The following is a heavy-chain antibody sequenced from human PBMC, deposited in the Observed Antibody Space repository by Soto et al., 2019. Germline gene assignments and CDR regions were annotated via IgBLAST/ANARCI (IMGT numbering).Heavy chain of an antibody. Sequence: PEGSVILFCAASGFTFSSYGMHWVRQAPGKGLEWVAVISYDGSNKYYADSVKGRFTISRDNSKNTLYLQMNSLRAEDTAVYYCAKGATYYYELDAFDIWGQGTMVTVSS. CDR1: GFTFSSYG. CDR3: AKGATYYYELDAFDI. D-gene: IGHD3-22*01. V-gene: IGHV3-30*18. CDR2: ISYDGSNK. J-gene: IGHJ3*02.